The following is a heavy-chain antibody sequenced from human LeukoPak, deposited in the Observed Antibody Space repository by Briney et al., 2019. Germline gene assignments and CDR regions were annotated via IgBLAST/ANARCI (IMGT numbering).Heavy chain of an antibody. CDR1: GFTFSDYY. D-gene: IGHD3-22*01. CDR3: ASSYNYDSSGYYQGGAFDI. Sequence: GGSLRLSCAASGFTFSDYYMSWIRQALGKGLEWVSYISSSGSTIYYADSVKGRFTISRDNAKNSLYLQMNSLRAEDTAVYYCASSYNYDSSGYYQGGAFDIWGQGTMVTVSS. J-gene: IGHJ3*02. V-gene: IGHV3-11*01. CDR2: ISSSGSTI.